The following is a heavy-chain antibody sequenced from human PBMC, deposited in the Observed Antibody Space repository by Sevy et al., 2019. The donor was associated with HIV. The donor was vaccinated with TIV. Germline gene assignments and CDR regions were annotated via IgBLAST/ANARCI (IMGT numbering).Heavy chain of an antibody. CDR3: ARGTVLLGIVVVPAARGWFDP. V-gene: IGHV1-8*01. J-gene: IGHJ5*02. CDR2: MNPNSGNT. D-gene: IGHD2-2*03. Sequence: ASVKVSCKASGYTFTNYDINWVRQATGQGLEWMGWMNPNSGNTGYAQKFQGRVTMTRNTYISTAYMELSSLRSEDTAVYYCARGTVLLGIVVVPAARGWFDPWGQGTLVTVSS. CDR1: GYTFTNYD.